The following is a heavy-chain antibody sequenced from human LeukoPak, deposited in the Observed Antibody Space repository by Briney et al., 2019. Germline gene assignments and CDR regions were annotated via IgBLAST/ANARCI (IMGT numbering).Heavy chain of an antibody. V-gene: IGHV4-31*11. CDR2: IYCSGIT. J-gene: IGHJ4*02. CDR1: GDSISSGGYY. D-gene: IGHD3-16*01. Sequence: SETLSLTCAVSGDSISSGGYYCSWIRHHPGKGLEWLGYIYCSGITYYTPSLKGRFTISGDKSKNQFSLKLSSVTAADTAVYYCASGYGYVEGGGLDYWGQGTLVTVSS. CDR3: ASGYGYVEGGGLDY.